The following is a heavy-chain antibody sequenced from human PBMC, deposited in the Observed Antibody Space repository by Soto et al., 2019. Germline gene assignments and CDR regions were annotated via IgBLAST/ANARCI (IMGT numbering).Heavy chain of an antibody. CDR3: AGEEGEFKWGTFPVYYMYV. CDR2: IIPLLGIG. V-gene: IGHV1-69*08. D-gene: IGHD3-16*01. J-gene: IGHJ6*03. CDR1: GGTLSSET. Sequence: QVQLVQSGPEVKKSGSSVKVSCKVSGGTLSSETISWLRQAPGQGLEWMGRIIPLLGIGNYAQKFQGRVTITEDISTNTGYMELSTLTSQDTAIYYCAGEEGEFKWGTFPVYYMYVWGNGTTVTVSS.